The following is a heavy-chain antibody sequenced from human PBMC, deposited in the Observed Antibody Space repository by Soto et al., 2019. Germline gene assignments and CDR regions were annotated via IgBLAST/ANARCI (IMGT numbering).Heavy chain of an antibody. D-gene: IGHD2-15*01. V-gene: IGHV1-69*01. CDR1: GGTFSSYA. Sequence: QVQLVQSGAEVKKPGSSVKVSCKASGGTFSSYAISWVRQAPGQGLEWMGGIIPIFGTANYALKFQDRVTITADESTSTAYMVLSSLRSEDTAVYYCARVGNLVVAATLWPNWFDAWGQGTLVTVSS. J-gene: IGHJ5*02. CDR3: ARVGNLVVAATLWPNWFDA. CDR2: IIPIFGTA.